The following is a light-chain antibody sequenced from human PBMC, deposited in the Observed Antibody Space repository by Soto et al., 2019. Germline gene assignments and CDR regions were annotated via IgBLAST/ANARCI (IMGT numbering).Light chain of an antibody. V-gene: IGKV1-5*03. CDR2: KAS. CDR3: QQYNNWPRP. J-gene: IGKJ1*01. CDR1: QTIDTW. Sequence: VQMTQSPYTLSASVGDRVTITCRASQTIDTWLARYQQKAGKAPKLLIHKASNLQGGVPSRFSGSGSGTEFTLTISSLQSEDFAVYYCQQYNNWPRPFAQGTKVDNK.